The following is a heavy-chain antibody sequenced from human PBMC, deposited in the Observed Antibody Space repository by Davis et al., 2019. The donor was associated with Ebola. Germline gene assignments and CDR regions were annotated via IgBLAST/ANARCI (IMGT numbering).Heavy chain of an antibody. Sequence: GESLKISCAASGFTFSSYGMHWVRQAPGKGLEWVAVISYDGSNKYYADSVKGRFTISRDNSKNTLYLQMSSLRAEDTAVYYCARGATVTTQDYYYYYYMDVWGKGTTVTVSS. J-gene: IGHJ6*03. CDR3: ARGATVTTQDYYYYYYMDV. D-gene: IGHD4-17*01. V-gene: IGHV3-30*03. CDR1: GFTFSSYG. CDR2: ISYDGSNK.